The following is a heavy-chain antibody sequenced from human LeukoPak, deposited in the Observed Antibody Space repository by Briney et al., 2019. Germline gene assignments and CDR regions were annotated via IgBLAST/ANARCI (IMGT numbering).Heavy chain of an antibody. D-gene: IGHD1-1*01. J-gene: IGHJ2*01. Sequence: PGGSLRLSCAASGFTVINNYISWVRQAPGKGLEWVSIIYTGGSTNYADSAQGRFIMSRDTSNNTLYLQLNSLRVEDTAVYYCAKDEGGGTLDLWGRGTLVTVSS. CDR1: GFTVINNY. CDR3: AKDEGGGTLDL. V-gene: IGHV3-66*01. CDR2: IYTGGST.